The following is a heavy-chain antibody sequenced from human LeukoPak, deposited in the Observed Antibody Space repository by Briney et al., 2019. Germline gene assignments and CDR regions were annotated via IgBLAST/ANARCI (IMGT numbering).Heavy chain of an antibody. J-gene: IGHJ5*02. D-gene: IGHD3-10*01. CDR2: ISYSGRT. V-gene: IGHV4-30-4*01. CDR3: ARDFVGDPLWPVDYT. CDR1: GASFSSGDYY. Sequence: SQTLSLTCTVSGASFSSGDYYWSWLRQPPWKGLEWIGCISYSGRTYYSPSLRGRLTISLDTSENQFSLKLSSAAAADTAVYYCARDFVGDPLWPVDYTWGQGTLVTVSS.